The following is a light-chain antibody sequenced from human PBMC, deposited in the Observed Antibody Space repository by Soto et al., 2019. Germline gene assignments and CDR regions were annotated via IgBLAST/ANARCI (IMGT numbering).Light chain of an antibody. V-gene: IGKV3-20*01. CDR3: QQFSSYPLT. CDR2: GAS. CDR1: QSVSSSH. J-gene: IGKJ4*01. Sequence: ESVLTQSPGTLSLSPWERATLSCSASQSVSSSHLAWYQQKPGQAPRLLIYGASSRATGIPDRFSGGGSGTDFTLTISRLEPEDFAVYYCQQFSSYPLTFGGGTKVDI.